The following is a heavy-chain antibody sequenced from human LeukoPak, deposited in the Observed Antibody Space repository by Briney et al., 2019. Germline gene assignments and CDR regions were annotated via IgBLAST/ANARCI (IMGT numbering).Heavy chain of an antibody. D-gene: IGHD2-2*01. CDR3: ARDGTSTDNY. CDR1: GYTFSNFG. CDR2: ISGNNDDP. J-gene: IGHJ4*02. Sequence: ASVRVSCKTSGYTFSNFGINWVRQAPGQGLEWMGWISGNNDDPNYGQKFQGRFTVTTDSSTSTAYMELRNLRFDDTAVYYCARDGTSTDNYWGQGTLVTVSS. V-gene: IGHV1-18*01.